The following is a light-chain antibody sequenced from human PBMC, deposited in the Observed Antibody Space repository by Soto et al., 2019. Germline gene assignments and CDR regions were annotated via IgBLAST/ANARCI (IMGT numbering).Light chain of an antibody. Sequence: DIRMTQSPSTLSASVGDRVTITCRASQSINIWLAWYQQKPGKAPKFLIYDASSLESGVPSRFSGSGSGTEFTLTISSLQPDDFATYYCQQYNTYSYTFGQGTKVDIK. CDR2: DAS. J-gene: IGKJ2*01. CDR1: QSINIW. CDR3: QQYNTYSYT. V-gene: IGKV1-5*01.